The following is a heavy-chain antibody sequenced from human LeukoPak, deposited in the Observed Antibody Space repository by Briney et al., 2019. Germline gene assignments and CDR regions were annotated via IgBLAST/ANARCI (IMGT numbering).Heavy chain of an antibody. CDR2: INHSGST. Sequence: GSLRLSCVASGFTFGSYSMNWVRQAPGKGLEWIGEINHSGSTNYNPSLKSRVTISVDTSKNQFSLKLSSVTAADTAVYYCARGVSYGGGVDVRGQGTTVTVSS. V-gene: IGHV4-34*01. CDR1: GFTFGSYS. D-gene: IGHD1-26*01. J-gene: IGHJ6*02. CDR3: ARGVSYGGGVDV.